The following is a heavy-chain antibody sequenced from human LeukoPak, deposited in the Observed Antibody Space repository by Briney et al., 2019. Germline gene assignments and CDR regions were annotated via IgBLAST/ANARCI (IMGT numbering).Heavy chain of an antibody. J-gene: IGHJ4*02. Sequence: SQTLSLSCSIAGDSVSSNSAAWNWIRQSPSRGLEWLGRTYCRSNGCTEYAVAVKRRITTNADTTKTQSSLQLNSVTPEDTAVYYCASAYSLNNWGQGTLVTVSS. CDR2: TYCRSNGCT. D-gene: IGHD4-11*01. CDR1: GDSVSSNSAA. CDR3: ASAYSLNN. V-gene: IGHV6-1*01.